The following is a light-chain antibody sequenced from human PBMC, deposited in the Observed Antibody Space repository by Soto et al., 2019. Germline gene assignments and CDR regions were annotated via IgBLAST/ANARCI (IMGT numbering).Light chain of an antibody. V-gene: IGKV1-39*01. CDR3: QQSYSTPAVT. J-gene: IGKJ4*01. CDR2: AVS. CDR1: QIISSY. Sequence: DIQMTQSPSSLSSSLGDRVTITCRASQIISSYLNWYQQKPGKAPKLLIYAVSSLQSGVPSRLSGTGSGRVFNVTIVSLQTEDFATDYCQQSYSTPAVTLGGGTKVDIK.